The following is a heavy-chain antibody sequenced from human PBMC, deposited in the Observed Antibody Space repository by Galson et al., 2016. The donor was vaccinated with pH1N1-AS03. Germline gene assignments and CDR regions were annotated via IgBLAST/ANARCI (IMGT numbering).Heavy chain of an antibody. CDR3: TRARFNWGREVV. CDR1: GFTLSNYC. D-gene: IGHD7-27*01. V-gene: IGHV3-74*01. CDR2: INSDGSIT. J-gene: IGHJ6*02. Sequence: SLRLSCAGSGFTLSNYCMHWVRQAPGKGLVWVSRINSDGSITNYADSVKGRFTISRDNAKNTLYLQMNSLRVEDTAVYYCTRARFNWGREVVWGQGTTVTVSS.